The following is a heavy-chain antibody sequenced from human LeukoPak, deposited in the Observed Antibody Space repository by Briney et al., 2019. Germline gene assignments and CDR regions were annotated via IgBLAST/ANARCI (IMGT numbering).Heavy chain of an antibody. CDR1: GNYW. Sequence: GGSLRLSCAVSGNYWMHWVRQAPGKGLVWVSHINSDGSWTSYADSVKGRFTISKDNAKNTVYLQMNSLRAEDTAVYYCVSFYETYWGRGTLVTVSS. J-gene: IGHJ4*02. CDR3: VSFYETY. CDR2: INSDGSWT. D-gene: IGHD2/OR15-2a*01. V-gene: IGHV3-74*01.